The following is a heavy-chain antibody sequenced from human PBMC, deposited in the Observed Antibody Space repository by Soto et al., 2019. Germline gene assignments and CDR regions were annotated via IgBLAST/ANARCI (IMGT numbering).Heavy chain of an antibody. V-gene: IGHV3-30*03. CDR3: ATMERLFDY. J-gene: IGHJ4*02. D-gene: IGHD3-3*01. Sequence: PGGSLRLSCAASGFTLSSYGMHWVRQAPGKGLEWVAVISYDGSNKYYADSVKGRFTISRDNSKNRLYLQMNSLRAEDTAVYYCATMERLFDYWGQGTLVTV. CDR2: ISYDGSNK. CDR1: GFTLSSYG.